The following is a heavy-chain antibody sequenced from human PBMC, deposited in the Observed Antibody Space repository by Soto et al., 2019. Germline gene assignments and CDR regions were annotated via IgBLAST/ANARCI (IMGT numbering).Heavy chain of an antibody. CDR3: ARVSGDDYYFDY. Sequence: SETLSLTCTVSGGSISSYYWSWIRQPPGKGLEWIGHIYYSGSTNYNPSLKSRVTMSVDTSKNQFSLKLTSVTTADTAVYFCARVSGDDYYFDYWGQGTLVTVSS. D-gene: IGHD5-12*01. J-gene: IGHJ4*02. V-gene: IGHV4-59*08. CDR1: GGSISSYY. CDR2: IYYSGST.